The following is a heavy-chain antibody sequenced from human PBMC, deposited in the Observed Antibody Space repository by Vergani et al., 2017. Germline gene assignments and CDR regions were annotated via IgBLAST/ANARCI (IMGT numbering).Heavy chain of an antibody. J-gene: IGHJ4*02. CDR2: IYDSGDT. V-gene: IGHV4-59*01. CDR3: ARGALWWLRQIDS. Sequence: QVQLQESGPGLVKPSETLSLTCAVYGGSFSGYYWTWIRQPPGKGLEWIGYIYDSGDTKYNPSLKSRVTMSLDTSKNQFSLNLYSVTAADTAVYYCARGALWWLRQIDSWGQGTLVTVSS. CDR1: GGSFSGYY. D-gene: IGHD2-21*01.